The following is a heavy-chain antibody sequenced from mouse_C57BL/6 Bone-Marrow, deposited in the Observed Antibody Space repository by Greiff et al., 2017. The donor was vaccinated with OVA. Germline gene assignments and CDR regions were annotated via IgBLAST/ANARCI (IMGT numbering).Heavy chain of an antibody. D-gene: IGHD1-1*01. CDR2: INNDGGST. V-gene: IGHV5-2*01. Sequence: EVQLVESGGGLVKPGESLKLSCESTEYAFPSHDMSWVRKTPEKRLEWVATINNDGGSTYYPDTIESRFTISRDNTKKNLYLQMSSLRSEDTALYYCARRGDNNPYLYFDVWGTGTTVTASS. J-gene: IGHJ1*03. CDR1: EYAFPSHD. CDR3: ARRGDNNPYLYFDV.